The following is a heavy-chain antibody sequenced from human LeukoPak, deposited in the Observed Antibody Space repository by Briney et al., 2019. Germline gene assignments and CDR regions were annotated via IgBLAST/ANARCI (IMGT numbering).Heavy chain of an antibody. J-gene: IGHJ6*03. V-gene: IGHV4-4*07. Sequence: PSEALSLTCTVSGGSISSYYWSWIRQPAGKGLEWIGRIYTSGSNNYNPSLKSRVTMSVDTSKNQFSLKLSSVTAADTAMYYCAREVAVYGGYYYYHYMDVWGKGTTVTISS. CDR1: GGSISSYY. CDR2: IYTSGSN. CDR3: AREVAVYGGYYYYHYMDV. D-gene: IGHD4-23*01.